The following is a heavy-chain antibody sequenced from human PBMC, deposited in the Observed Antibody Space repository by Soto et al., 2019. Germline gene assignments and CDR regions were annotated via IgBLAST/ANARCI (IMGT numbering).Heavy chain of an antibody. CDR1: GFTVSSKY. CDR2: IDSGSST. CDR3: VRDPPNDY. J-gene: IGHJ4*02. Sequence: EVQLVESGGGLVQPGGSLRLSCAASGFTVSSKYMSWVRQAPGKGLEWVALIDSGSSTYYADSVKGRFTISRDNSKNTLYLQMNSRRAEDTAVYYCVRDPPNDYWGQGTLVTVSS. V-gene: IGHV3-66*01.